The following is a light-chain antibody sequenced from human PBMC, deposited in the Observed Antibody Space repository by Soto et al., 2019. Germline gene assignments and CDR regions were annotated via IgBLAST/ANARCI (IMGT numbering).Light chain of an antibody. CDR3: QSYDSSLSGYV. CDR1: SSNIGAGYE. V-gene: IGLV1-40*01. J-gene: IGLJ1*01. Sequence: QSALTQPPSVSEAPGQRVTISCIGSSSNIGAGYEAHWYQQVPGTAPKLLIYENNNRPSGVPDRFSGSKSGTSASLAITGLQAEDEAEYYCQSYDSSLSGYVFGTGTKLTVL. CDR2: ENN.